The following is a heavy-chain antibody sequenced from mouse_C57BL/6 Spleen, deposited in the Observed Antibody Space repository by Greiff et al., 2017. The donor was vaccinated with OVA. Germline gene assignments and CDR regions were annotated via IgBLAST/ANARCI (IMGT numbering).Heavy chain of an antibody. D-gene: IGHD2-5*01. CDR1: GFSLTSYG. CDR2: IWSGGST. V-gene: IGHV2-2*01. J-gene: IGHJ1*03. CDR3: ARNGGSNYDWYFDV. Sequence: QVQLKESGPGLVQPSQSLSITCTVSGFSLTSYGVHWVRQSPGKGLEWLGVIWSGGSTDYNAAFISRLSISKDNSKSQVFFKMNSLQADDTAIYYCARNGGSNYDWYFDVWGTGTTVTVSS.